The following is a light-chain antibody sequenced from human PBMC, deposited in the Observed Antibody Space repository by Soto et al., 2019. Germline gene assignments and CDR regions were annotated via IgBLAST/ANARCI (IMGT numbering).Light chain of an antibody. CDR2: GAS. CDR1: QSVSSY. V-gene: IGKV3-20*01. Sequence: EIVLTQSPGTLSLSPGERATLSCRASQSVSSYLAWYQQKPGQAPRLLIYGASSRATGIPDRFSGSGSGTDFTLTISRLEPEDFAVYYCQQYGRPSRTFGQWTKVAIK. J-gene: IGKJ1*01. CDR3: QQYGRPSRT.